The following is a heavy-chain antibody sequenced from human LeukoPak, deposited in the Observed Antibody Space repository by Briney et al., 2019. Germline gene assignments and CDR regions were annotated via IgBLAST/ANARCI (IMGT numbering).Heavy chain of an antibody. CDR3: ARYTNSEGYFDY. CDR2: IFYSGTS. D-gene: IGHD2-8*01. J-gene: IGHJ4*02. Sequence: SETLSLTCSVSGGSISSSSHHWGWIRQPPGKGLEWIGSIFYSGTSYYNPSLKSRVTISVDTSKNQFSLRLSSVTAADTAVYYCARYTNSEGYFDYWGQGTLVTASS. V-gene: IGHV4-39*01. CDR1: GGSISSSSHH.